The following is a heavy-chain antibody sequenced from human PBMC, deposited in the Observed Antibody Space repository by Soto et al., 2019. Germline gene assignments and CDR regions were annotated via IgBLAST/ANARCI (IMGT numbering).Heavy chain of an antibody. CDR2: ISYDGSNK. CDR3: ARGPPLPYSSSWYYFDY. V-gene: IGHV3-30-3*01. J-gene: IGHJ4*02. CDR1: GFTFSSYA. Sequence: QVQLVESGGGVVQPGRSLRLSCAASGFTFSSYAMHWVRQAPGKGLEWVAVISYDGSNKYYADSVKGRFTISRDNSKNPLYLHMNSLRAEDTAVYYCARGPPLPYSSSWYYFDYWGQGTLVTVSS. D-gene: IGHD6-13*01.